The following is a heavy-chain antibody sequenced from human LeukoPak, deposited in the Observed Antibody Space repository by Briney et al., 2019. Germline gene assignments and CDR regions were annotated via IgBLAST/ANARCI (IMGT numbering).Heavy chain of an antibody. J-gene: IGHJ4*02. D-gene: IGHD5-18*01. CDR2: ISGSGGST. CDR3: ARDREYSYGLDY. CDR1: GFTFSSYA. V-gene: IGHV3-23*01. Sequence: GGSLRLSCAASGFTFSSYAMSWVRPAPGKGLEWVSAISGSGGSTYYADSVKGRFTISRDNSKNTLYLQMNSLRAEDTAVYYCARDREYSYGLDYWGQGTLVTVSS.